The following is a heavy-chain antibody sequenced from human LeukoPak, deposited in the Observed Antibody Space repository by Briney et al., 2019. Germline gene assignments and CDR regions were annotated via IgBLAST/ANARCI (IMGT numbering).Heavy chain of an antibody. Sequence: ASVKVSCKVSGNSITELSIHWVRQAPGQGLEWMGIINPSGGSTSYAQKFQGRVTMTRDTSTSTVYMELSSLRSEDTAVYYCASGSSIAAPPFDYWGQGTLVTVSS. CDR3: ASGSSIAAPPFDY. D-gene: IGHD6-6*01. CDR1: GNSITELS. V-gene: IGHV1-46*01. J-gene: IGHJ4*02. CDR2: INPSGGST.